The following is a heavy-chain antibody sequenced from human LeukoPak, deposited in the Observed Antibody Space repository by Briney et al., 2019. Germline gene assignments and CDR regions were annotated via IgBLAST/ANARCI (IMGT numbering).Heavy chain of an antibody. CDR1: GFSFSSYV. Sequence: GVSLRLSCAPSGFSFSSYVFNWLRQAPGKGLDWVSSISSTGRYIYYAASLKGRFTIFRDNAKNSLYLQMKSRRAEDTAVYYWARVPALYNWLDPWGEGTLVTVSS. V-gene: IGHV3-21*01. CDR2: ISSTGRYI. CDR3: ARVPALYNWLDP. J-gene: IGHJ5*02.